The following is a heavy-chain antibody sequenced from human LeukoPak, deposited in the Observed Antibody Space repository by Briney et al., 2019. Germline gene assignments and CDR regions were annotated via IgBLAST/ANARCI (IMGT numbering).Heavy chain of an antibody. D-gene: IGHD1-26*01. V-gene: IGHV1-58*02. Sequence: GASVKVSCKASGFTFTSSVMQWVRQARGQRLEWIGWIVVGSGNTNYAQKFQERVTITRDMSTSTAYMELSSLTSEDTAVYYCAASGSFRPFDPWGQGTLVTVSS. CDR3: AASGSFRPFDP. J-gene: IGHJ5*02. CDR2: IVVGSGNT. CDR1: GFTFTSSV.